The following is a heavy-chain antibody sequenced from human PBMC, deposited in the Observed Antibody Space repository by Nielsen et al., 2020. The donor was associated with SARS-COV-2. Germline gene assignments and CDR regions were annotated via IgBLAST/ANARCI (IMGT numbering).Heavy chain of an antibody. CDR2: INGGDGNT. J-gene: IGHJ4*02. V-gene: IGHV1-3*01. CDR1: GYTFSHYS. Sequence: ASVKVSCKASGYTFSHYSLHWVRQAPGQGLQWMGWINGGDGNTKYSQEFQGRLTITRDTSASTVYMALSGLRSEDTAIYYCASRIVAAFDFWGQGTLLAVSS. CDR3: ASRIVAAFDF. D-gene: IGHD1-26*01.